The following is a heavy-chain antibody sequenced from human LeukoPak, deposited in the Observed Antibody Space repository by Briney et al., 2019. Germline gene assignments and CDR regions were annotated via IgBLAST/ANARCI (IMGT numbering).Heavy chain of an antibody. J-gene: IGHJ4*02. CDR1: GFTFSSYW. V-gene: IGHV3-7*01. CDR3: ARDLSGVTGYTYGRGIDY. D-gene: IGHD5-18*01. CDR2: IKKDGSEK. Sequence: GGSLRLSCAASGFTFSSYWKSWVRQAPGKGLEWVANIKKDGSEKYYVDSVKGRFTISRDNAKTSLYLKMNSLRAEDTAVYYCARDLSGVTGYTYGRGIDYWGQGTLVTVSS.